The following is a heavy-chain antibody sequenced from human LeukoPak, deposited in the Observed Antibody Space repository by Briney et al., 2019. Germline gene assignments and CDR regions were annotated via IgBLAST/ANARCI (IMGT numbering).Heavy chain of an antibody. V-gene: IGHV3-23*01. CDR3: AKSSYLGWNLLGN. CDR2: ISGSGAST. J-gene: IGHJ4*02. D-gene: IGHD1-26*01. CDR1: GFTFSSYA. Sequence: GGSLRLSCAASGFTFSSYAMSRVRQAPGKGLEWVSTISGSGASTYCADSVKGRFSLSRDNSKNMVGLQMNDLRAEDTALYYCAKSSYLGWNLLGNWGQGTLVTVSS.